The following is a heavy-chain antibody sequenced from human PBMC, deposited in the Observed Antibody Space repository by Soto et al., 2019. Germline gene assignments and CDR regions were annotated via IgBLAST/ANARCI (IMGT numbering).Heavy chain of an antibody. CDR3: ARSSDSSAAYYYYGMDV. CDR1: GFTFSSYG. Sequence: GGSLRLSCAASGFTFSSYGMHWVRQAPGKGLEWVAVIWYDGSNKYYADSVKGRFTISRDNSKNTLYLQMNRLRAEDTAVYYCARSSDSSAAYYYYGMDVWGQGTTVTVSS. CDR2: IWYDGSNK. V-gene: IGHV3-33*01. D-gene: IGHD6-19*01. J-gene: IGHJ6*02.